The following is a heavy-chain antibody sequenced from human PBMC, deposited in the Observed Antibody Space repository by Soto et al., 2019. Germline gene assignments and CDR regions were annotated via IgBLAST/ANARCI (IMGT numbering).Heavy chain of an antibody. CDR1: GLTFSSYG. CDR3: AKEGDIVATTHFDY. J-gene: IGHJ4*02. D-gene: IGHD5-12*01. Sequence: QVQLVESGGGVVQPGRSLRLSCAASGLTFSSYGMHWVGQAPGKGLEWVAVISYDGSNKYYADSVKGRFTISRDNSKNTLYLQMNSLRAEDTAVYYCAKEGDIVATTHFDYWGQGTLVTVSS. CDR2: ISYDGSNK. V-gene: IGHV3-30*18.